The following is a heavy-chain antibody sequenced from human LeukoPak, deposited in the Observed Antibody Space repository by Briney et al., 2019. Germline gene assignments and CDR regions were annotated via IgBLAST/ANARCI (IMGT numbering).Heavy chain of an antibody. CDR3: ARGTYCSSTSCPYGYYMDV. Sequence: PGGSLRLSCAASGFTFSSYGMPWVRQAPGKGLEWVAFIRYDGSNKYYADSVKGRFTISRDNSKNTLYLQMNSLRAEDTAVYYCARGTYCSSTSCPYGYYMDVWGKGTTVTVSS. V-gene: IGHV3-30*02. CDR1: GFTFSSYG. D-gene: IGHD2-2*01. J-gene: IGHJ6*03. CDR2: IRYDGSNK.